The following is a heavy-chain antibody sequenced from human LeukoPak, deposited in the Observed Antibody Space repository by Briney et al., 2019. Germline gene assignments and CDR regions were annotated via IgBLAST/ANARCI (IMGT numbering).Heavy chain of an antibody. Sequence: GRSLRLSCAASGFTFSSYGMHWVRQAPGKGLEWVAVIWYDGSNKYYADSVKGRFTISRDNSKNTLYLQMNSQRAEDTAVYYCARDRDGRFDYWGQGTLVTVSS. CDR3: ARDRDGRFDY. CDR1: GFTFSSYG. V-gene: IGHV3-33*01. J-gene: IGHJ4*02. CDR2: IWYDGSNK. D-gene: IGHD5-24*01.